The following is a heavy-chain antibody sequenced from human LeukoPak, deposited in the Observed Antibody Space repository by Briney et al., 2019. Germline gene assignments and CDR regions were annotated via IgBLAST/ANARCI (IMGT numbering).Heavy chain of an antibody. Sequence: GGSLRLSCAASGFTFSSYAMRWVRQAAGKGVEWVSSISGSGGSTYYADSVKGRFTISIDNSKNTLYLQMNSLRAEDTAVYYCAKEGDGRRGSRNAWGQGTLVTVSS. D-gene: IGHD1-14*01. CDR3: AKEGDGRRGSRNA. CDR1: GFTFSSYA. V-gene: IGHV3-23*01. J-gene: IGHJ5*02. CDR2: ISGSGGST.